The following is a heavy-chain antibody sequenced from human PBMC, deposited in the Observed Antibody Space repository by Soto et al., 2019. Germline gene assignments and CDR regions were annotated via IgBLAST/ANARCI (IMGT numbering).Heavy chain of an antibody. CDR2: IYWDEHK. V-gene: IGHV2-5*02. J-gene: IGHJ4*02. Sequence: QITLKESGPTLVKPTQTLTLTCTFSGFSLSTSGVGVGWIRQPPGKALEWLALIYWDEHKRYSQSLKSRPTITKDTSTSQVVLTSSNLDLVDTATYYCAQRIAAAGIIFHYWGQGTLVTVSS. D-gene: IGHD6-13*01. CDR3: AQRIAAAGIIFHY. CDR1: GFSLSTSGVG.